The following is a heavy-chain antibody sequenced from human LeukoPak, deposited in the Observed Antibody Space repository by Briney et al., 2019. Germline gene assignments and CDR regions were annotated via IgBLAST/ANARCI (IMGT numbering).Heavy chain of an antibody. CDR3: ARGPSGYHNT. CDR2: IKQDGSET. D-gene: IGHD5-12*01. Sequence: PGGSLRLSCAASGFTFSDYWMNWVRQAPGKGLEWVANIKQDGSETHYVDSVKGRFTISRDNAKNSLYLQMNSLRAEDTAVYYCARGPSGYHNTGGQGTLVTVSS. V-gene: IGHV3-7*01. J-gene: IGHJ4*02. CDR1: GFTFSDYW.